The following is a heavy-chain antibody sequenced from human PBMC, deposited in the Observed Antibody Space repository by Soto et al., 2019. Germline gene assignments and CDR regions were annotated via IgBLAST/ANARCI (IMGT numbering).Heavy chain of an antibody. CDR2: MNPNSGNT. J-gene: IGHJ4*02. Sequence: ASVKVSCKASGYTFTSYDINWVRQATGQGLEWMGWMNPNSGNTGYAQKFQGRVAMTRNTSISTAYMELSSLRSEDTAVYYCASYTVVDSSNSVFFYWGQGTLVTVFS. D-gene: IGHD4-4*01. CDR1: GYTFTSYD. V-gene: IGHV1-8*01. CDR3: ASYTVVDSSNSVFFY.